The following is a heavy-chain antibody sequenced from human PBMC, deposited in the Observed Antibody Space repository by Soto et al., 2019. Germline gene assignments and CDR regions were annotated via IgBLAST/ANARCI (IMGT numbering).Heavy chain of an antibody. Sequence: PGGSLRLSCLASGFVFNSYDIHWVRQTSGRGLEWISTITSAGDTSFLDSVKGRFDVSRENVRNSFYLQMNSLTAGDTAVYYCTRGGRYGVMTGNYYTLAMDVWGQGTTVTV. CDR2: ITSAGDT. J-gene: IGHJ6*02. CDR3: TRGGRYGVMTGNYYTLAMDV. D-gene: IGHD3-16*01. V-gene: IGHV3-13*04. CDR1: GFVFNSYD.